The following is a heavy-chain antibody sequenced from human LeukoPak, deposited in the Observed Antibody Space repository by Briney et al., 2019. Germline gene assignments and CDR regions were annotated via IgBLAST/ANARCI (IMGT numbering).Heavy chain of an antibody. J-gene: IGHJ3*02. CDR1: GFTFSSYS. CDR2: IISSSSYI. CDR3: ARSSPHCSSTSCYNDAFDI. Sequence: PGGSLRLSCAASGFTFSSYSMNWVRQAPGKGLEVVASIISSSSYIYYADSVKGRFTISRDNAKNSLSLQMNSLRAEDTAVYDCARSSPHCSSTSCYNDAFDIWGQGTMVTVSS. V-gene: IGHV3-21*01. D-gene: IGHD2-2*02.